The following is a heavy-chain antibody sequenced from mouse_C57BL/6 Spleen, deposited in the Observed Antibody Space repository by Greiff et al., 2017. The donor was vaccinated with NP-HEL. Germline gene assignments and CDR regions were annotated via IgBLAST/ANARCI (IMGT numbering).Heavy chain of an antibody. V-gene: IGHV7-3*01. CDR1: GFTFTDYY. Sequence: EVHLVESGGGLVQPGGSLSLSCAASGFTFTDYYMSWVRQPPGKALEWLGFIRNKANGYTTEYSASVKGRFTISRDNSQSILYLQMNALRAEDSATYYCARVRGYYFDYWGQGTTLTVSS. CDR2: IRNKANGYTT. J-gene: IGHJ2*01. CDR3: ARVRGYYFDY.